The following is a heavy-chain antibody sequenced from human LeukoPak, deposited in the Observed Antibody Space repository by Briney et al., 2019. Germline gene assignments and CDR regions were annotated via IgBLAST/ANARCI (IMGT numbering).Heavy chain of an antibody. D-gene: IGHD3-10*01. Sequence: PRGSLRLSCAASGFTFSNYAMNWVRQARGKGLEWVSSISGSGGTTYYADSVKGRFTISRDNSKNTLYLQMNSLRAEDTAVYYCANMRDVRYSFDTWGQGTLVTVSS. V-gene: IGHV3-23*01. CDR3: ANMRDVRYSFDT. CDR1: GFTFSNYA. J-gene: IGHJ4*02. CDR2: ISGSGGTT.